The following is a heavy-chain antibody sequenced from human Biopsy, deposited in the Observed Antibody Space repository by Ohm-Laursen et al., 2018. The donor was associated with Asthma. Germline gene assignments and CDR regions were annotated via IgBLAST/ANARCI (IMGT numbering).Heavy chain of an antibody. V-gene: IGHV4-30-2*01. CDR3: ARVKDGYNFDY. D-gene: IGHD5-24*01. Sequence: TLSLTWAVSGGSISSGGYSWSWIRQPPGKGLEWIGYIYHSGSTYCNPSLKSRVTISVDRSKNQFSLKLSSVTAADTAVYYCARVKDGYNFDYWGQGTLVTVSS. CDR2: IYHSGST. CDR1: GGSISSGGYS. J-gene: IGHJ4*02.